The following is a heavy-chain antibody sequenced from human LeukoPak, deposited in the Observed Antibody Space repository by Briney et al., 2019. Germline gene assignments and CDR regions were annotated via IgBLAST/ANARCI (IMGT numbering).Heavy chain of an antibody. CDR3: ATSSGTYYDFWSGYYTY. CDR1: GYTFTSYG. D-gene: IGHD3-3*01. Sequence: ASVKVSCKASGYTFTSYGISWVRQAPGRGLEWMGWISAYNGNTNCAQKLQGRVTMTTDTSTSTAYMELRSLRSDDTAVYYCATSSGTYYDFWSGYYTYWGQGTLVTVSS. CDR2: ISAYNGNT. V-gene: IGHV1-18*01. J-gene: IGHJ4*02.